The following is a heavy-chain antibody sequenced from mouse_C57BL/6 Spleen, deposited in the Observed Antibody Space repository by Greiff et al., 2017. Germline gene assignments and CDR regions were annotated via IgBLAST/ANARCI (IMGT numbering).Heavy chain of an antibody. CDR1: GYTFTSYW. V-gene: IGHV1-72*01. J-gene: IGHJ2*01. Sequence: QVQLQQPGAELVKPGASVKLSCKASGYTFTSYWMHWVKQRPGRGLEWIGRIDPNSGGTKYNEKFKSKATLTVETPSSAAYMQRSSLTSEDSAVYYCARLGDGYSEYFDYWGQGTTLTVSS. D-gene: IGHD2-3*01. CDR3: ARLGDGYSEYFDY. CDR2: IDPNSGGT.